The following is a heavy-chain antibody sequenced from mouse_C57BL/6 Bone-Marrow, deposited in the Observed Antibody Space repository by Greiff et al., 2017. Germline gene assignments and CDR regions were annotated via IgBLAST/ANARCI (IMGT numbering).Heavy chain of an antibody. J-gene: IGHJ3*01. V-gene: IGHV1-55*01. CDR3: ARGFIYYDYDGFAY. Sequence: QVQLQQSGAELVKPGASVKMSCKASGYTFTSYWITWVKQRPGQGLEWIGDIYPGSGSTNYNEKFKSKATLTVDTSSSTAYMQLSSLTSEDSAVYYCARGFIYYDYDGFAYWGQGTLVTVSA. CDR2: IYPGSGST. D-gene: IGHD2-4*01. CDR1: GYTFTSYW.